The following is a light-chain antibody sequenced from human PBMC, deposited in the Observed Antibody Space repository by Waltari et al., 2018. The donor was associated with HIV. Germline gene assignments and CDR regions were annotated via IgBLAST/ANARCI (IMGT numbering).Light chain of an antibody. Sequence: QSALTQPASVSGSLGQSITISCTGTSSDVGGYNFVSWYQQYPGKAPKFMIYEGSKRPSGVSNRFSGSKSGTSASLAITGLQAADEGVYYCQSYDGTLRGVVLFGGGTKLTVL. J-gene: IGLJ2*01. V-gene: IGLV2-14*02. CDR3: QSYDGTLRGVVL. CDR2: EGS. CDR1: SSDVGGYNF.